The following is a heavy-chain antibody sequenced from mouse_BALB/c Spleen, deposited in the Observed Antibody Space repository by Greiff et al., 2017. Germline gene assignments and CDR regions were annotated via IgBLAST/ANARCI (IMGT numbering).Heavy chain of an antibody. CDR2: INSNGGST. V-gene: IGHV5-6-3*01. Sequence: DVKLVESGGGLVQPGGSLKLSCAASGFTFSSYGMSWVRQTPDKRLELVATINSNGGSTYYPDSVKGRFTISRDNAKNTLYLQMSSLKSEDTAMYYCAIYYDYPFAYWGQETLVTVSA. CDR1: GFTFSSYG. J-gene: IGHJ3*01. CDR3: AIYYDYPFAY. D-gene: IGHD2-4*01.